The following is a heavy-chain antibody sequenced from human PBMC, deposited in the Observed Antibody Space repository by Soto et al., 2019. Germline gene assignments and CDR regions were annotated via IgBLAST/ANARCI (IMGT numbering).Heavy chain of an antibody. V-gene: IGHV4-59*08. J-gene: IGHJ4*02. D-gene: IGHD5-18*01. CDR2: MYNTGST. CDR3: ARRYGSCFDY. CDR1: GCSISGYY. Sequence: PSETLSLTCTVSGCSISGYYWSWIRQPPGKGLEWIGYMYNTGSTVYNPSFKSRVTISVDTSKNQFSLKLSSVTAADTAVYYCARRYGSCFDYWGQGTLVTVS.